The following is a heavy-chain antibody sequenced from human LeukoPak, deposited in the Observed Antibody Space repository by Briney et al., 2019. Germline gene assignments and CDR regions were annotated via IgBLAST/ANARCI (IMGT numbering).Heavy chain of an antibody. D-gene: IGHD3-10*01. J-gene: IGHJ6*02. V-gene: IGHV3-53*01. Sequence: GGSLRLSCAASGFTVSSNYMNWVRQAPGKGLEWVSVIYGGGKTYYADSVKGRFTLSRDNSKNMLFLQMNGLRVEDTAVYYCARGQATMIRNGFDVWGQGTTVTVSS. CDR3: ARGQATMIRNGFDV. CDR2: IYGGGKT. CDR1: GFTVSSNY.